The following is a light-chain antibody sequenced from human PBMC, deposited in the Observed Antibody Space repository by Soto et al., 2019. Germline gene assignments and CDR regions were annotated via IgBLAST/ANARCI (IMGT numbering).Light chain of an antibody. CDR1: QSVSSY. V-gene: IGKV3-11*01. J-gene: IGKJ1*01. CDR2: DAS. CDR3: QQYNNWPPWT. Sequence: EIVLTQSPATLSLSPGERATLSCRASQSVSSYLAWYQQKPGQAPRLLIYDASNRATGIPARFSGSGSGTDFNLNISTIENEDFAVYSCQQYNNWPPWTFGQGNKVDIK.